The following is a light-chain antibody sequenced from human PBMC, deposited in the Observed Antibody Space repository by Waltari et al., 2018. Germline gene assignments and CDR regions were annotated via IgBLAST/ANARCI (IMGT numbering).Light chain of an antibody. V-gene: IGLV8-61*01. Sequence: QTVVTQEPSFSVSPGGTVTLTCGLASGSVFSYYHLSWSQQTPGQAPRTLIYNTNTRSSGVPDRFSGSILGNKAALTITGAQADDECDYYCVLYVGSGIRVFGGGTKLTVL. J-gene: IGLJ2*01. CDR3: VLYVGSGIRV. CDR2: NTN. CDR1: SGSVFSYYH.